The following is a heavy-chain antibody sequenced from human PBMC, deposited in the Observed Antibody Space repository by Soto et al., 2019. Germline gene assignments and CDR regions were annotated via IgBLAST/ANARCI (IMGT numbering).Heavy chain of an antibody. D-gene: IGHD3-22*01. J-gene: IGHJ4*02. Sequence: QVQLVQSGAEVKKPGSSVKVSCKASGGTFSSFVISWVRQAPGQGLEWMGRIIPSIGIINYAQKFQGRVTITADTSTSTAYMELSSLRSDDTAVYYCAREGDMKFHSDSSDEPGYWGQGTPVTVSS. CDR1: GGTFSSFV. CDR3: AREGDMKFHSDSSDEPGY. CDR2: IIPSIGII. V-gene: IGHV1-69*04.